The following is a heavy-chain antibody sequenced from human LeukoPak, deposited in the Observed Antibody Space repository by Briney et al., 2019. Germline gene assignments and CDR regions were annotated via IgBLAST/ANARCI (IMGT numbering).Heavy chain of an antibody. D-gene: IGHD1-26*01. J-gene: IGHJ5*02. CDR3: AKDGSGSYQGWFDP. V-gene: IGHV3-30*18. CDR1: GFTFSSYG. Sequence: GGSLRLSCAASGFTFSSYGMHWVRQAPGKGLEWVAVISYDGGNKYYADSVKGRFTISRDNSKNTLYLQMNSLRAEDTAVYYCAKDGSGSYQGWFDPWGQGTLVTVSS. CDR2: ISYDGGNK.